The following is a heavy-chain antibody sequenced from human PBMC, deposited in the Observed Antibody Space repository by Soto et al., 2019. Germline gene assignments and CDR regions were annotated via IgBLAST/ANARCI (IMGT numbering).Heavy chain of an antibody. V-gene: IGHV3-23*01. Sequence: EVQLLESGGGFVQPGESLRLSCVASGFTFSLSAMSWVGQAPGRGLEWVSSISGGGGSTEYTDSVKGRFTISRDNSKDTVHLQMISLRAEDTAVYYCAKGPEYDILTGCDYWGQGALVTVSS. CDR2: ISGGGGST. CDR1: GFTFSLSA. D-gene: IGHD3-9*01. J-gene: IGHJ4*02. CDR3: AKGPEYDILTGCDY.